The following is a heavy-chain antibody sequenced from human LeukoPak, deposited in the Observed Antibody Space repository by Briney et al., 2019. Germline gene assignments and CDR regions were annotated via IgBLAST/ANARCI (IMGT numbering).Heavy chain of an antibody. CDR3: TTDHLLITFGGVIGYDAFDI. J-gene: IGHJ3*02. V-gene: IGHV3-23*01. Sequence: GGSLRLSCAASGFTFSSYAMSWVRQAPGKGLEWVSAISGSGGSTYYADSVKGRFTISRDNSKNTLYLQMNSLKTEDTAVYYCTTDHLLITFGGVIGYDAFDIWGQGTMVTVSS. CDR2: ISGSGGST. D-gene: IGHD3-16*02. CDR1: GFTFSSYA.